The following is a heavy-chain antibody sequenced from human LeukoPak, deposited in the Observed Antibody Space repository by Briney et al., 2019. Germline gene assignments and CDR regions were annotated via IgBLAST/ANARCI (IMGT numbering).Heavy chain of an antibody. CDR3: ARVTGGAAPGGEEWFDP. D-gene: IGHD1-14*01. Sequence: SETLSLTCTVSGGSISSGGYYWSWIRQHPGKGLEWIGYIYYSGSTYYNPSLKSRVTIPVDTSKNQFSLKPSSVTAADTAVYYCARVTGGAAPGGEEWFDPWGQGTLVTV. V-gene: IGHV4-31*03. J-gene: IGHJ5*02. CDR1: GGSISSGGYY. CDR2: IYYSGST.